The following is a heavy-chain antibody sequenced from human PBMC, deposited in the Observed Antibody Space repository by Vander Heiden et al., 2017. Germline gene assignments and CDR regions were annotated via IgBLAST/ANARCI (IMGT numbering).Heavy chain of an antibody. CDR2: IYYSGDT. CDR3: SRGSIYDPFDP. V-gene: IGHV4-31*03. J-gene: IGHJ5*02. D-gene: IGHD3-22*01. Sequence: QVQLQESGPGLVKPSQTLSLTCTVPGYSISTGGYYWSWIRQVPGKGLEWIGNIYYSGDTSYSPSLKSRVSISVDTSMSQFSLKLSSVTAADTAVYYWSRGSIYDPFDPWGQGGLVPVSS. CDR1: GYSISTGGYY.